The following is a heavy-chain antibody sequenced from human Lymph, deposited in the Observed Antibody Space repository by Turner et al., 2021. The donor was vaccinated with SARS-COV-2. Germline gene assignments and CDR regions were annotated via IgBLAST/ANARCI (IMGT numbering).Heavy chain of an antibody. CDR1: GFTFSNAW. V-gene: IGHV3-15*01. D-gene: IGHD6-13*01. Sequence: EVQLVESGGGMVKPGGSLRLSCAASGFTFSNAWMTWVRQAPGKGLEWVGSIKTKTDGGTTDYAAPVKGRFTISRDDSKNTLYLQMNSLKTEETAVYYCTTHSAPDYWGQGTLVTVSS. J-gene: IGHJ4*02. CDR2: IKTKTDGGTT. CDR3: TTHSAPDY.